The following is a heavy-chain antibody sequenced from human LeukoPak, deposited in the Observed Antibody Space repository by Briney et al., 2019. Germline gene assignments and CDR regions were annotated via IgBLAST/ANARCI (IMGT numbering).Heavy chain of an antibody. CDR1: GFTFSDYW. D-gene: IGHD5-24*01. Sequence: GGSLRLSCAASGFTFSDYWMSWVRQAPGKGLEWVANINQDGSEKYYVDSVKGRFTISRDNAKNSLYLQMNSLRAEDTAVYYCATGSGRRNAYWGQGILVTVSS. CDR2: INQDGSEK. V-gene: IGHV3-7*01. CDR3: ATGSGRRNAY. J-gene: IGHJ4*02.